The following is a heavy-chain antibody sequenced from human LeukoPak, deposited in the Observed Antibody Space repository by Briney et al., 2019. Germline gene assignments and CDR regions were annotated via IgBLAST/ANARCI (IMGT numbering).Heavy chain of an antibody. Sequence: ASVNVSCQACGYTFPSYDMNWLRQATGQGLDWMGWMNANSGNTGYAQKFQGRVTMTRNTSISTAYMELSSLRSEDTAVYYCARGTYDSSGYYIDYWGQGTLVTVSS. CDR1: GYTFPSYD. CDR2: MNANSGNT. CDR3: ARGTYDSSGYYIDY. V-gene: IGHV1-8*01. J-gene: IGHJ4*02. D-gene: IGHD3-22*01.